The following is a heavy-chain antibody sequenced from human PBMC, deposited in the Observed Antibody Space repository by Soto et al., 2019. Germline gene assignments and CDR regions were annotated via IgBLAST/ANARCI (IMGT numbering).Heavy chain of an antibody. V-gene: IGHV3-9*01. CDR3: AKDFNYDFFTPFDS. J-gene: IGHJ4*02. Sequence: PGGSLRLSCAASGFTFDDYAMHWVRQAPGKGLEWVSGISWNSGNIGYADSVKGRFTISRDNAKNSLSLQMNSLRAEDTAFYYCAKDFNYDFFTPFDSWGQGTXVTVSS. CDR1: GFTFDDYA. CDR2: ISWNSGNI. D-gene: IGHD3-3*01.